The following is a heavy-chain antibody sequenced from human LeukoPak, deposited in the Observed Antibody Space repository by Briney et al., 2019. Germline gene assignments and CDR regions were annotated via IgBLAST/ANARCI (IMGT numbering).Heavy chain of an antibody. J-gene: IGHJ4*02. Sequence: ASVKVSCKASGYTFTSYGISWVRQAPGQGLEWMGWISAYNGNTNYAQKLQGRVTMTTDTSTSTAYMELRSLRSDDTAVYYCARGYDILTGYADLDYWGQGPLVTVPS. CDR1: GYTFTSYG. CDR2: ISAYNGNT. V-gene: IGHV1-18*01. CDR3: ARGYDILTGYADLDY. D-gene: IGHD3-9*01.